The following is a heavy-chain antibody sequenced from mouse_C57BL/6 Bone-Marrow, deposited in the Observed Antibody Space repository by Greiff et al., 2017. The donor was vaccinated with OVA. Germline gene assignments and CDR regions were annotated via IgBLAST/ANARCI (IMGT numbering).Heavy chain of an antibody. CDR1: GYAFTNYL. D-gene: IGHD1-1*01. CDR2: INPGSGGT. Sequence: QVQLKQSGAELVRPGTSVKVSCKASGYAFTNYLIEWVKQRPGQGLEWIGVINPGSGGTNYNEKFKGKATLTADKSSSTAYMQLSSLTSEDSAVYFCASRTVVATYYFDYWGQGTTLTVSS. V-gene: IGHV1-54*01. J-gene: IGHJ2*01. CDR3: ASRTVVATYYFDY.